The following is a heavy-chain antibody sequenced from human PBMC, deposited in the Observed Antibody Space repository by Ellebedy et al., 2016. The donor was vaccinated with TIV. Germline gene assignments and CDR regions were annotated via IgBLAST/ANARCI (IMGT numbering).Heavy chain of an antibody. D-gene: IGHD3-22*01. CDR1: GFSLTTSGVG. CDR3: ARFRSGYYL. CDR2: TSWDDDN. V-gene: IGHV2-5*02. J-gene: IGHJ1*01. Sequence: SGPTLVKPTQTLTLTCTFSGFSLTTSGVGVGWIRQPPGKALEWLALTSWDDDNRYSPSLKSRLNISKDASKTQVVLTMTNLDPADTATYFCARFRSGYYLWGQGTLVTVSS.